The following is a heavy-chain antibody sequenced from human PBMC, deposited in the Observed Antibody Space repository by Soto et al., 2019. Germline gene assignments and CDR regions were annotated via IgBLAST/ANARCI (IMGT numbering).Heavy chain of an antibody. D-gene: IGHD1-26*01. CDR1: EFNFSTYA. CDR3: ARDGAN. Sequence: GGSLSLSCPASEFNFSTYAMHWVRQAPGKGLEWVAVISYDGINKYHADSVKGRFTISRDNSKNTLYLQMNSLRVEDTAVYYCARDGANWGQGTLVTVSS. CDR2: ISYDGINK. J-gene: IGHJ4*02. V-gene: IGHV3-30-3*01.